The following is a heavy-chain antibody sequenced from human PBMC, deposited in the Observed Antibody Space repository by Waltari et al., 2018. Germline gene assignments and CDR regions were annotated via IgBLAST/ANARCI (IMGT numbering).Heavy chain of an antibody. Sequence: EVQLLESGGGLVQPGGSLRLSCAASGFTFSSYAMSWVRQAPGKGLEWVSAISGSGGSTYYADSVKGRFTISRDNSKNTLYLQMNSLRAEDTAVYYCAKDVGAYGSGSYYTHNWFDPWGQGTLVTVSS. CDR1: GFTFSSYA. J-gene: IGHJ5*02. CDR2: ISGSGGST. V-gene: IGHV3-23*01. CDR3: AKDVGAYGSGSYYTHNWFDP. D-gene: IGHD3-10*01.